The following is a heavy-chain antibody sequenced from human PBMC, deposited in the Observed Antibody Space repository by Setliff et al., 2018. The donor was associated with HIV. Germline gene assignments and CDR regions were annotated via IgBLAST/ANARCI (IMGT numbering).Heavy chain of an antibody. CDR2: IYQSGST. D-gene: IGHD2-2*01. J-gene: IGHJ4*02. V-gene: IGHV4-38-2*01. CDR3: ARLPGYCSSTGCQGYFDY. CDR1: GYSISSGYY. Sequence: SETLSLTCAVSGYSISSGYYWGWIRQPPGKGLEWIGSIYHSGSTWSIYQSGSTYYNPSLKSRVTISVDTSKSQFSLTLSSVTAADTAVYYCARLPGYCSSTGCQGYFDYWGQGTLVTVSS.